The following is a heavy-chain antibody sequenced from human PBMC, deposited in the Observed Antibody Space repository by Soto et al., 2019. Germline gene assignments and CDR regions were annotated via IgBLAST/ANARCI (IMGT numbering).Heavy chain of an antibody. CDR2: IVVGSGNT. D-gene: IGHD6-25*01. CDR1: GFTFTGSA. Sequence: QMQLVQSGPEVKKPGTSVKVSCKASGFTFTGSAVQWVRQAHGQRLEWIGWIVVGSGNTNYAQKFQERVTITRDMSTSTAYMELSRLRSEDTAVYYCAADNYSSGPGGMDVWGQGTTVTVSS. V-gene: IGHV1-58*01. CDR3: AADNYSSGPGGMDV. J-gene: IGHJ6*02.